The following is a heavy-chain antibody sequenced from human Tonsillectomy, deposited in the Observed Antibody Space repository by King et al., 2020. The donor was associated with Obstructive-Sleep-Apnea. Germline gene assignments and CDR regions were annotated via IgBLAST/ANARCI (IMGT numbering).Heavy chain of an antibody. J-gene: IGHJ4*02. Sequence: LQLQESGPGLVKPSESLSLTCTVSGGSINSYYWSWIRQPPGKGLEWIGNIYYRGNTNYKSSLRSRVTISLDTSKNQFFLRLRSVTAADTAMYYCARDGRAAAGIDSWRLGTLVTVSS. D-gene: IGHD6-13*01. CDR3: ARDGRAAAGIDS. CDR2: IYYRGNT. CDR1: GGSINSYY. V-gene: IGHV4-59*01.